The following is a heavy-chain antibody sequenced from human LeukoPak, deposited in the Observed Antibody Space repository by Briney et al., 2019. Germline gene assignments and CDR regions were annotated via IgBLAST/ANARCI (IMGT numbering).Heavy chain of an antibody. CDR2: ISYDGSNK. D-gene: IGHD3-22*01. Sequence: PGGSLRPSCAASGFTFSSYGMSWVRQAPGKGLEWVAVISYDGSNKYYADSVKGRFTISRDNSKNTLYLQMNSLRAEDTAVYYCAALYYYDSSGYVSHAFDIWGQGTMVTVSS. CDR3: AALYYYDSSGYVSHAFDI. CDR1: GFTFSSYG. J-gene: IGHJ3*02. V-gene: IGHV3-30*03.